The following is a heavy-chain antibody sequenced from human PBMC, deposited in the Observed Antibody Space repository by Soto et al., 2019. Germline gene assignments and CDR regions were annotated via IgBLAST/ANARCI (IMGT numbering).Heavy chain of an antibody. CDR2: IWYDGSNK. CDR1: GFTFSSYG. D-gene: IGHD3-10*01. Sequence: QVQLVESGGGVVQPGRSLRLSCAASGFTFSSYGMHWVRQAPGKGLEWVAVIWYDGSNKYDADSVKGRFTISRDNSKNTLYLQMNSLRAEDTAVYYCARDERGSGSLDYWGQGTLVTVSS. CDR3: ARDERGSGSLDY. J-gene: IGHJ4*02. V-gene: IGHV3-33*01.